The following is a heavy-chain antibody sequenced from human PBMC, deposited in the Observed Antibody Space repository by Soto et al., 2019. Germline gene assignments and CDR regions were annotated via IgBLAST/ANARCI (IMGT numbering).Heavy chain of an antibody. J-gene: IGHJ4*02. Sequence: EMQLVESGGGLVKPGGSLRLSCAASGFTFSNAWMSWVRQAPGKGLEWIGRIKGETDGGTTDYAAPVKGRFTISRDHSKDTHFRHMNSLKTEDTAVYYCTTGLSNSYYHFDYWGQETPVTVST. D-gene: IGHD1-26*01. CDR1: GFTFSNAW. V-gene: IGHV3-15*01. CDR3: TTGLSNSYYHFDY. CDR2: IKGETDGGTT.